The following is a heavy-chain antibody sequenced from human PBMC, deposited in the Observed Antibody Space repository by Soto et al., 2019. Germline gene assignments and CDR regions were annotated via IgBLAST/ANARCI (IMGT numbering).Heavy chain of an antibody. CDR2: INPNSGVT. D-gene: IGHD3-16*01. CDR1: GYRFTGYY. Sequence: ASVKVSCKASGYRFTGYYMHWVRQAPGQGLEWMGSINPNSGVTDYAQKFQDWVTMTRDTSISTVYMELSRLRSDDTAVYYCARSDGGSYYYMDVWG. V-gene: IGHV1-2*04. J-gene: IGHJ6*03. CDR3: ARSDGGSYYYMDV.